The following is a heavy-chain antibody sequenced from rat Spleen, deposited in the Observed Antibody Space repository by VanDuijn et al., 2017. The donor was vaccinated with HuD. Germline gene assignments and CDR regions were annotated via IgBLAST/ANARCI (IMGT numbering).Heavy chain of an antibody. Sequence: EVQLVESGGGLVQPGNSLKLSCAASGFTFSDYAMAWVRQSPKKGLEWVASISSGGGGTYYPDPVKGRFTISRDNAKSTLYLQVDFLRSEDTASYYCVRHGYTRYYFDYWGHGVMVTVSS. D-gene: IGHD1-9*01. CDR3: VRHGYTRYYFDY. J-gene: IGHJ2*01. CDR2: ISSGGGGT. V-gene: IGHV5S23*01. CDR1: GFTFSDYA.